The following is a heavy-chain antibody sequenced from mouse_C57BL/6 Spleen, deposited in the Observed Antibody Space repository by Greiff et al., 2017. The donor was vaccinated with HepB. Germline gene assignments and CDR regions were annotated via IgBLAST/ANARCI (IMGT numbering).Heavy chain of an antibody. CDR1: GYTFTSYW. D-gene: IGHD2-4*01. V-gene: IGHV1-52*01. CDR3: ARVGYDYDGGDYYAMDY. CDR2: IDPSDSET. Sequence: QVQLQQPGAELVRPGSSVKLSCKASGYTFTSYWMHWVKQRPIQGLEWIGNIDPSDSETHYNQKFKDKATLTVDKSSSTAYMQLSSLTSEDSAVYYCARVGYDYDGGDYYAMDYWGQGTSVTVSS. J-gene: IGHJ4*01.